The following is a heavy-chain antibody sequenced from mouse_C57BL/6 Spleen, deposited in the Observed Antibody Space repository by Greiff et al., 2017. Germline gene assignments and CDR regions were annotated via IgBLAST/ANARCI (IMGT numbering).Heavy chain of an antibody. CDR3: ARWYYGSSSYFDY. D-gene: IGHD1-1*01. V-gene: IGHV1-52*01. J-gene: IGHJ2*01. CDR1: GYTFTSYW. CDR2: IDPSDSET. Sequence: QVQLQQPGAELVRPGSSVKLSCKASGYTFTSYWMHWVKQRPIQGLEWIGNIDPSDSETHYNQKFKDKATLTVDKSSSTAYMQLSSLTSEDSAVFYCARWYYGSSSYFDYWGQGTTLTVSS.